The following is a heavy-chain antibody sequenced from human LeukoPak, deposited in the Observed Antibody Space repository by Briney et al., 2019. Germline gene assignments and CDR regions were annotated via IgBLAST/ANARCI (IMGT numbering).Heavy chain of an antibody. V-gene: IGHV3-48*03. CDR2: ISSSGITI. CDR3: ARDTYYYDSSGYLVLDY. Sequence: GGSLRLSCAASGLTFSSYEMNWVRQAPGKGLEWVSYISSSGITIYYADSVKGRFTISRDNARNSLYLQMNSLRAEDTAVYYCARDTYYYDSSGYLVLDYWGQGTLVTVSS. J-gene: IGHJ4*02. CDR1: GLTFSSYE. D-gene: IGHD3-22*01.